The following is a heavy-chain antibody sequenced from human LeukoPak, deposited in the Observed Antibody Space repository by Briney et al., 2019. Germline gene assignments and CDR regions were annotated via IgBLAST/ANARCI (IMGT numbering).Heavy chain of an antibody. CDR3: ARDPTSYYGSAWDY. CDR1: GFTFSSYG. V-gene: IGHV3-7*01. D-gene: IGHD3-10*01. Sequence: PGGSLRLSCAASGFTFSSYGMHWVRQAPGKGLEWVANINQDDSEKYYLDSVKGRFTISRDNAKSSLYLQMNSLRDEDTAVYYCARDPTSYYGSAWDYWGRGALVTVSS. CDR2: INQDDSEK. J-gene: IGHJ4*02.